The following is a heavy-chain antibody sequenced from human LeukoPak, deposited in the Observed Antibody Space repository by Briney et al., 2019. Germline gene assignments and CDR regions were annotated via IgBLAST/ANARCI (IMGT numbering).Heavy chain of an antibody. CDR1: GGSISSGDYY. CDR3: ASITIFGVVIQD. V-gene: IGHV4-30-4*08. J-gene: IGHJ4*02. Sequence: SETLSLTCTVSGGSISSGDYYWSWIRQPPGKGLEWIGYIYYSGSTYYNPSLKSRVTIPVDTSKNQFSLKLSSVTAADTAVYYCASITIFGVVIQDWGQGTLVTVSS. CDR2: IYYSGST. D-gene: IGHD3-3*01.